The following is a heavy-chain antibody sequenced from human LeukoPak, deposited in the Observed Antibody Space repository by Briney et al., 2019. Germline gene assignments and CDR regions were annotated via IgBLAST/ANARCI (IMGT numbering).Heavy chain of an antibody. D-gene: IGHD1-1*01. J-gene: IGHJ4*02. Sequence: SGTLSLTSAVSAGSISCSNWWIWVSQPPVKGLEWIGEIYHSGSTNYNPSLKSRVTISVDKSKNQFSLKLSSVTAADTAVYYCASLDDGADYWGQGTLVTVSS. CDR1: AGSISCSNW. CDR3: ASLDDGADY. CDR2: IYHSGST. V-gene: IGHV4-4*02.